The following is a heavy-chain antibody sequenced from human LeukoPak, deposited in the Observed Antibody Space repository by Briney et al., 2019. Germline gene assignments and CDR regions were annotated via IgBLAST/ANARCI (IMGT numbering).Heavy chain of an antibody. J-gene: IGHJ4*02. D-gene: IGHD3-22*01. CDR1: GYTFTNYG. V-gene: IGHV1-18*01. CDR2: ISAYNGYT. Sequence: GASVKVSCKSSGYTFTNYGISWVRQAPGQGLEWMGWISAYNGYTHHAQKVQGRVTMTTDTSTSTAYMELRSLRSDDTAVYYCARGLPPRRNYDSSGYYSYYSDYWGQGALVTVSS. CDR3: ARGLPPRRNYDSSGYYSYYSDY.